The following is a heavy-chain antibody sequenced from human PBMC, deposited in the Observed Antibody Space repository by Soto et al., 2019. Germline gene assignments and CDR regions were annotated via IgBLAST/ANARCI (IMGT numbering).Heavy chain of an antibody. D-gene: IGHD2-2*01. V-gene: IGHV4-59*01. CDR1: GGSIFNYY. J-gene: IGHJ4*02. Sequence: SETLSLTCTVSGGSIFNYYWSWIRQPPGKGLEWIGYIYYSGSTNYNPSLKSRVTISVDTSKNQFSLKLRSVTATDTALYYCARHLSPAARFDYWGQGTLVTVSS. CDR2: IYYSGST. CDR3: ARHLSPAARFDY.